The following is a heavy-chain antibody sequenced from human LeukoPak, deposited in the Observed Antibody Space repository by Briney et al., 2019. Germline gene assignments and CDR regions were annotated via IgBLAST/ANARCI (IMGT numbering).Heavy chain of an antibody. CDR2: IYYSGST. V-gene: IGHV4-30-4*08. Sequence: PSETLSLTCTVSGGSISSGDYYWSWIRQPPGKGLEWIGYIYYSGSTYYNPSLKSRVTISVDTSKNQFSLKLNSVTAADTAVYYCARERANWGSNFDYWGQGTLVTVSS. D-gene: IGHD7-27*01. J-gene: IGHJ4*02. CDR1: GGSISSGDYY. CDR3: ARERANWGSNFDY.